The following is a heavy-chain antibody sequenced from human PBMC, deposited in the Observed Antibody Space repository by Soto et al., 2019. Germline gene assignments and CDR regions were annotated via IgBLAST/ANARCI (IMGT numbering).Heavy chain of an antibody. CDR1: GGSFSGYY. Sequence: SGTLSLTFAVYGGSFSGYYWSWIRQPPGKGLEWIGEINHSGSTNYNPSLKSRVTISVDTSKNQFSLKLSSVTAADTAVYYCARGVFLGYDFWSGYPPRGANWFDPWGQGTLVTVSS. J-gene: IGHJ5*02. CDR3: ARGVFLGYDFWSGYPPRGANWFDP. CDR2: INHSGST. D-gene: IGHD3-3*01. V-gene: IGHV4-34*01.